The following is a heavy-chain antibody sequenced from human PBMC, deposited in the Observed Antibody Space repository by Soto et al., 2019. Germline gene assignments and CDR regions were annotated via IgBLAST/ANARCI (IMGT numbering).Heavy chain of an antibody. V-gene: IGHV4-59*08. J-gene: IGHJ6*03. D-gene: IGHD3-9*01. CDR1: GGSLSNFY. CDR3: ARTVLGPDLLADSFVDYYYYMDV. CDR2: VYYTGST. Sequence: TSETLSLTCTVSGGSLSNFYWSWIRQPPGKGLEWIGYVYYTGSTSYNPSLKRRVTFSADSSRGQFSLRLNSVTAADTAVYYCARTVLGPDLLADSFVDYYYYMDVWGQGTTVTVSS.